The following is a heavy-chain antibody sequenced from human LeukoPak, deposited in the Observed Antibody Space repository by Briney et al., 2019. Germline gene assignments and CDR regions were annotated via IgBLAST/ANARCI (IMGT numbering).Heavy chain of an antibody. CDR1: GFTFSAYD. CDR3: TRGGFQPVPGLHYFDS. J-gene: IGHJ4*02. D-gene: IGHD6-6*01. V-gene: IGHV3-13*01. CDR2: IRSASDT. Sequence: GGSLRLSCAASGFTFSAYDMHWVRQVPGKGLEWVSGIRSASDTYYADSVKGRFTISRDNGKNSVYLQMNRLGADDTALYYCTRGGFQPVPGLHYFDSWGQGTLVTVSS.